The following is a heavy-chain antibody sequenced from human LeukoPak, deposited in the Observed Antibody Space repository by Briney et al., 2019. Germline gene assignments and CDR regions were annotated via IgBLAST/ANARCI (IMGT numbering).Heavy chain of an antibody. J-gene: IGHJ4*02. Sequence: GGSLRLSCAASGFTFSSYWMHWVRQAPGKGLVWVSRINTDGSGTTYADSVKGRFTISRDNAKNTLYLQMNSLRAEDTAVYYCAKGSSSWYSEKPGDYWGQGTLVTVSS. V-gene: IGHV3-74*01. CDR2: INTDGSGT. D-gene: IGHD6-13*01. CDR3: AKGSSSWYSEKPGDY. CDR1: GFTFSSYW.